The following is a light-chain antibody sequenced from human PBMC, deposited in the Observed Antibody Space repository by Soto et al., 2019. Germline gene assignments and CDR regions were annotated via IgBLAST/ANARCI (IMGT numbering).Light chain of an antibody. J-gene: IGKJ5*01. CDR1: QSVSGDY. CDR2: GAS. Sequence: EIVLTQSPGTLSLSPGEGATLSCRASQSVSGDYLAWYQSKPGQAPRLLIHGASNRAAGIPARFSGSGSGTDFTLTISSLEPEDSAVYYCQQRNIWPPVTFGQGTRLEIK. V-gene: IGKV3D-20*02. CDR3: QQRNIWPPVT.